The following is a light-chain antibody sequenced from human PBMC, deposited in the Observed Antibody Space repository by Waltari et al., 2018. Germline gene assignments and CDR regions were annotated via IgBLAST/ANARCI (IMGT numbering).Light chain of an antibody. CDR3: CSYAGSYTLV. V-gene: IGLV2-11*01. Sequence: QSALTQPRSVSGSPGQSVTISCTGTSSDVGGYNYVSWYQQHPGKAPKLMIYDVSKRPSGGPDRFSGSKSGNPASLTISGLQAEDEADYYGCSYAGSYTLVFGGGTKLTVL. J-gene: IGLJ2*01. CDR2: DVS. CDR1: SSDVGGYNY.